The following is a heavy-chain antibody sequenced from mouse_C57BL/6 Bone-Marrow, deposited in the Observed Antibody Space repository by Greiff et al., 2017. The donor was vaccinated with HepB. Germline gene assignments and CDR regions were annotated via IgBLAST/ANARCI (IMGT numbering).Heavy chain of an antibody. CDR1: GFTFNTYA. D-gene: IGHD2-3*01. CDR2: IRSKSSNYAT. V-gene: IGHV10-3*01. Sequence: GGGLVQPKGSLKLSCAASGFTFNTYAMHWVRQAPGKGLEWVARIRSKSSNYATYYADSVKDRFTISRDDSQSMLYLQMNNLKTEDTAMYYCVRDRYDGYLYYYAMDYWGQGISVTVSS. CDR3: VRDRYDGYLYYYAMDY. J-gene: IGHJ4*01.